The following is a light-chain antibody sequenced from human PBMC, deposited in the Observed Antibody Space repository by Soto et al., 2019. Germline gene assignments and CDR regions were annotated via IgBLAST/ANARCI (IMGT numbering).Light chain of an antibody. Sequence: EILITQSPGTLSVSPGERATLSCRASQSVSSNFAWYQQKPGQAPRLLMYDASNRATGIPARFSGSGCGTDFTLTISSLEPEDFAVYYCQQRSNWPHSITFGQGTKVDIK. CDR1: QSVSSN. J-gene: IGKJ1*01. CDR3: QQRSNWPHSIT. V-gene: IGKV3-11*01. CDR2: DAS.